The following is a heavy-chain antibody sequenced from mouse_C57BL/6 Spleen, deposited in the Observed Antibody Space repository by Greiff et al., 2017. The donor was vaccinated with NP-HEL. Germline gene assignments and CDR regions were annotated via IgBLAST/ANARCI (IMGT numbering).Heavy chain of an antibody. CDR2: IYPYNGGT. V-gene: IGHV1-19*01. Sequence: EVQLQQPGPVLVKPGASVKMSCKASGYTFTDYYMNWVKQSHGKSLEWIGDIYPYNGGTSYNEKFKSKATLTVDKSSSTAYMELSSLTSEDSAVYYCAGYQGYFDVWGKGTTVTVSS. D-gene: IGHD3-1*01. J-gene: IGHJ1*03. CDR3: AGYQGYFDV. CDR1: GYTFTDYY.